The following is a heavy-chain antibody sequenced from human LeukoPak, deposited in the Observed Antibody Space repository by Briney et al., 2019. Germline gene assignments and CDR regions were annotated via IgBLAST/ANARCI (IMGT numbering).Heavy chain of an antibody. J-gene: IGHJ4*02. CDR1: GGSISSYY. V-gene: IGHV4-59*01. Sequence: SETLSLTCTVSGGSISSYYWSWIRQPPGKGLEWIGYIYYSGSTNYNPSLKSRVTISVDTSKNQFSLKLSSVTAADTAVYYCARAPYYYDSSGKGHYFDYWGQGTLVTVSS. CDR2: IYYSGST. D-gene: IGHD3-22*01. CDR3: ARAPYYYDSSGKGHYFDY.